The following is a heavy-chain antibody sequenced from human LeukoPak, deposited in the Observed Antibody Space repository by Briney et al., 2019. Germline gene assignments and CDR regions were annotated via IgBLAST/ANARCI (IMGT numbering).Heavy chain of an antibody. J-gene: IGHJ4*02. V-gene: IGHV3-21*01. CDR3: ARDSYDILTGYSGVDY. CDR1: GFTFSSYS. D-gene: IGHD3-9*01. Sequence: GGSLRLSCAASGFTFSSYSMNWVRQAPGKGLEWVSSIGSSSSYIYYADSVKGRFTISRDNAKNSLYLQMNSLRAEDTAVYYCARDSYDILTGYSGVDYWGQGTLVTVSS. CDR2: IGSSSSYI.